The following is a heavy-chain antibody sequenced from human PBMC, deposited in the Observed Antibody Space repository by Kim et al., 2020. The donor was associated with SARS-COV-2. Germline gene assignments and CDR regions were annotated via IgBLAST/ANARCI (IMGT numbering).Heavy chain of an antibody. CDR1: GFTFGDYA. Sequence: GGSLRLSCTASGFTFGDYAMSWVRQAPGKGLEWVGFIRSKAYGGTTEYAASVKGRFTISRDDSKSIAYLQMNSLKTEDTAVYYCTRDGRIHLWASRGPYYQNGMDVWGQGTTVTVSS. J-gene: IGHJ6*02. V-gene: IGHV3-49*04. CDR3: TRDGRIHLWASRGPYYQNGMDV. D-gene: IGHD5-18*01. CDR2: IRSKAYGGTT.